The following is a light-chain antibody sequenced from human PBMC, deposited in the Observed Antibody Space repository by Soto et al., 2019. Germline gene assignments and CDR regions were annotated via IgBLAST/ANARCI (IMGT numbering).Light chain of an antibody. J-gene: IGLJ2*01. Sequence: QSVLTQPASVSGSPGRSITISCTGTSSDVGSYNLVSWYQQHPGKAPKLMIYEVSKRPSRVSNRFSGSKSGNTASLTISGLQAEDEADYYCCSYAGSSTLVVFGGGTKVTVL. CDR1: SSDVGSYNL. V-gene: IGLV2-23*02. CDR3: CSYAGSSTLVV. CDR2: EVS.